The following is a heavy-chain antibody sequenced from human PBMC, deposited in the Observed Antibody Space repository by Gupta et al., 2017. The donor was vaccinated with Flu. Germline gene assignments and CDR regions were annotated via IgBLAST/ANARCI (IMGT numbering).Heavy chain of an antibody. CDR3: ARDPWSGTNFAFDV. D-gene: IGHD3-3*01. CDR2: IKEDGSES. Sequence: GLEWVASIKEDGSESHYVDSVKGRFSISRDNARNSMYLQMNSLNVEDTAVYYCARDPWSGTNFAFDVWGQGTVVTVSS. V-gene: IGHV3-7*01. J-gene: IGHJ3*01.